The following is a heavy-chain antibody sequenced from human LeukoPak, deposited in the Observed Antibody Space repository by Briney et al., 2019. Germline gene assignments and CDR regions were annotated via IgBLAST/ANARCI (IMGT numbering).Heavy chain of an antibody. CDR2: ITGSGGGT. Sequence: PGGSLRLSCAASGFTFSNAWMSWVRQAPGKGLEWVSTITGSGGGTYYADSVKGRFSISRDNSKNTLYLQMNSLRAEDTALYYCAKDQNAYNYVFDYWGQGTLVTVSS. D-gene: IGHD5-24*01. CDR3: AKDQNAYNYVFDY. CDR1: GFTFSNAW. J-gene: IGHJ4*02. V-gene: IGHV3-23*01.